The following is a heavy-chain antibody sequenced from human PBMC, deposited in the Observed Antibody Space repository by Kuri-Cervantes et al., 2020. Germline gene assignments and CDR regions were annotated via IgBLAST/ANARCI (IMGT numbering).Heavy chain of an antibody. CDR2: TYYSGST. CDR1: GGSISSGGYY. CDR3: ARISSSWYLYYGMDV. V-gene: IGHV4-61*08. D-gene: IGHD6-13*01. J-gene: IGHJ6*02. Sequence: SETLSLTCTVSGGSISSGGYYWSWIRQHPGKGLEWIGYTYYSGSTNYNPSLKSRVTISVDTSKNQFSLKLSSVTAADTAVYYCARISSSWYLYYGMDVWGQGTTVTVSS.